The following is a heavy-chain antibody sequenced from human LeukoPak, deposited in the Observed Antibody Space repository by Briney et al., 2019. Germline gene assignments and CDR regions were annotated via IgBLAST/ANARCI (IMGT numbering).Heavy chain of an antibody. CDR2: IIPIFGTA. D-gene: IGHD5-24*01. Sequence: SVKVSRKASGGTFSSYAISWVRQAPGQGLEWMGGIIPIFGTANYAQKFQGRVTITTDESTSTAYMELSSLRSEDTAVYYCTRGGDGYLYYFDYWGQGTLVTVSS. CDR1: GGTFSSYA. V-gene: IGHV1-69*05. J-gene: IGHJ4*02. CDR3: TRGGDGYLYYFDY.